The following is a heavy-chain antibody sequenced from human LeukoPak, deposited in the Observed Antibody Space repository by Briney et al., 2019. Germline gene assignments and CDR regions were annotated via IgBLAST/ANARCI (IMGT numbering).Heavy chain of an antibody. CDR2: ISCNSGHK. D-gene: IGHD3-10*01. Sequence: GRSLRLSCAASGFTFDDYAMHWVRQAPGKGLEGVSGISCNSGHKGYADSVKGRFTISRDNAKNSLYLRMNSLRAEDTALYFSEKDRRPTVSGGYFDLWGRGTLVIVSS. J-gene: IGHJ2*01. V-gene: IGHV3-9*01. CDR3: EKDRRPTVSGGYFDL. CDR1: GFTFDDYA.